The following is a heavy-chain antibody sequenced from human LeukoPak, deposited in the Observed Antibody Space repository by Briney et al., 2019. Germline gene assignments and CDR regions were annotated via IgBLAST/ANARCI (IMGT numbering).Heavy chain of an antibody. CDR2: ISSGSTYI. CDR3: VRENHGSFDY. J-gene: IGHJ4*02. CDR1: GFSFSTYY. Sequence: GGSLRLSCAASGFSFSTYYVNWVRQAPGKGLEWVACISSGSTYIFHADSVRGRFAVSRDNAKNSLCLQMNSLRADDTAVYYCVRENHGSFDYWGRGSLVTVSS. D-gene: IGHD1-14*01. V-gene: IGHV3-21*01.